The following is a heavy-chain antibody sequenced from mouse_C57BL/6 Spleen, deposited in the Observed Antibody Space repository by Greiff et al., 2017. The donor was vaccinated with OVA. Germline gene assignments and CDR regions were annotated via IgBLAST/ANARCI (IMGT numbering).Heavy chain of an antibody. CDR2: ISYDGSN. D-gene: IGHD2-2*01. CDR1: GYSITSGYY. CDR3: ARYGYDIFDY. J-gene: IGHJ2*01. V-gene: IGHV3-6*01. Sequence: EVKLMESGPGLVKPSQSLSLTCSVTGYSITSGYYWNWIRQFPGNKLEWMGYISYDGSNNYNPSLKNRISITRDTSKNQFFLKLNSVTTEDTATYYCARYGYDIFDYWGQGTTLTVSS.